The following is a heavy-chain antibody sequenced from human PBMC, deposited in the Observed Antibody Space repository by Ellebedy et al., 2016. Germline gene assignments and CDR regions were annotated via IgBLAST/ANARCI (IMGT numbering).Heavy chain of an antibody. CDR2: IYSSGTT. CDR1: GFTVSSNY. CDR3: ARELYVSGSYSYFDY. D-gene: IGHD3-10*01. V-gene: IGHV3-53*01. J-gene: IGHJ4*02. Sequence: GGSLRLXXAISGFTVSSNYMTWVRQAPGKGLEWVAVIYSSGTTSYADSVKGRFIISRDNSKNTLDLQMSSLRAEDTAVYYCARELYVSGSYSYFDYWGQGILVTVSS.